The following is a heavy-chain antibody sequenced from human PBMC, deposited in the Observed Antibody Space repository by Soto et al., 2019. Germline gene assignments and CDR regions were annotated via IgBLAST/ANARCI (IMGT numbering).Heavy chain of an antibody. CDR2: LWFDGINK. J-gene: IGHJ4*02. CDR1: GFTFRTSG. V-gene: IGHV3-33*01. Sequence: PGGSLRLSCAASGFTFRTSGMHWVRQAPGKGLEWVAVLWFDGINKYYADSVKGRFTISRDIPKNTLYLQMNSLRAEDTAVYYCATDGLDHYDSSDYYFDYWGQGTLVTVSS. D-gene: IGHD3-22*01. CDR3: ATDGLDHYDSSDYYFDY.